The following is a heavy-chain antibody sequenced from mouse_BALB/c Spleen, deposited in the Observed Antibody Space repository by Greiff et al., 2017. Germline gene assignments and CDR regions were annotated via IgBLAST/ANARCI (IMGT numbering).Heavy chain of an antibody. CDR2: INPSTGYT. Sequence: QVQLQQSGAELAKPGASVKMSCKASGYTFTSYWMHWVKQRPGQGLEWIGYINPSTGYTEYNQKFKDKATLTTDKSSSTAYMQLSRLTSEDSAVYFCASSSYYYAMDYWGQGTSVTVSS. V-gene: IGHV1-7*01. CDR3: ASSSYYYAMDY. CDR1: GYTFTSYW. J-gene: IGHJ4*01.